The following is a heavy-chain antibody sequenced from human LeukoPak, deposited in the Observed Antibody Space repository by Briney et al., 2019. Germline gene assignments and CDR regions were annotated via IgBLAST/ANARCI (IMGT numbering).Heavy chain of an antibody. V-gene: IGHV3-21*01. CDR2: ISSSSSYI. J-gene: IGHJ3*02. CDR1: GFTFSSYS. D-gene: IGHD3-10*01. CDR3: ARESLDRAFAFDI. Sequence: PGGSLRLSCAASGFTFSSYSMNWVRQAPGKGLEWVSSISSSSSYIYYADSVKGRFTISRDNAKNSLYLQMNSLRAEDTAVYYCARESLDRAFAFDIWGQGTMVTVSS.